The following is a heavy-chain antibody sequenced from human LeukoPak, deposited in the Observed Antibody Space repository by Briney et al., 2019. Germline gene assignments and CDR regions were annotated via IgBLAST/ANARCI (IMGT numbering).Heavy chain of an antibody. V-gene: IGHV5-51*01. CDR3: ARHGMSGSGSYYYHHYGMDV. Sequence: PGYGFTRYSPSFQGQVAISADKSISTAYLQWSSLKASDTAMYYCARHGMSGSGSYYYHHYGMDVWGQGTTVTVSS. J-gene: IGHJ6*02. D-gene: IGHD3-10*01. CDR2: PGYGFT.